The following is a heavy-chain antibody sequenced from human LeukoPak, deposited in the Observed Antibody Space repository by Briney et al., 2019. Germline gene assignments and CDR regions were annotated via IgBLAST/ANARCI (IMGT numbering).Heavy chain of an antibody. J-gene: IGHJ4*02. CDR2: IYYSGST. CDR3: ARAYYYDSSNYGGGRLGSFDY. Sequence: SETLSLTCTVSGGSISSSSYYWGWIRQPPGKGLEWIGSIYYSGSTYYNPSLKSRVTISVDTSKNQFSLKLSSVTAADTAVYYCARAYYYDSSNYGGGRLGSFDYWGQGTLVIVSS. D-gene: IGHD3-22*01. CDR1: GGSISSSSYY. V-gene: IGHV4-39*07.